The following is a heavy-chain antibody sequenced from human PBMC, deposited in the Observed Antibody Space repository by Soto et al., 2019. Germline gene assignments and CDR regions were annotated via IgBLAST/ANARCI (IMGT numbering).Heavy chain of an antibody. CDR1: GYSFTNYW. CDR2: IYPGDSDI. Sequence: GESLKISCKGSGYSFTNYWIAWARQMPGKGLEWMGIIYPGDSDIKYSPSLQGQVNISAGKSISTAYLQLSSLKASDTAIYYCACLFPSRYCSTSTCYRSWGYYYYRMDVWGPGNTVIVSS. D-gene: IGHD2-2*01. V-gene: IGHV5-51*01. J-gene: IGHJ6*02. CDR3: ACLFPSRYCSTSTCYRSWGYYYYRMDV.